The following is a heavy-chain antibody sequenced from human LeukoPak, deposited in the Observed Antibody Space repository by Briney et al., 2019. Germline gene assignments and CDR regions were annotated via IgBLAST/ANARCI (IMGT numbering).Heavy chain of an antibody. Sequence: PSETLSLTCAVYVGSFSGYYWSWVRQPPGKGLEWIGEINHSGTININPSLKSRVTISVDTSKNQFSLKLSSVTAADTAVYYCARHLTVTPFYYYYYMDVWSAGTTVTISS. CDR1: VGSFSGYY. V-gene: IGHV4-34*01. CDR2: INHSGTI. CDR3: ARHLTVTPFYYYYYMDV. D-gene: IGHD4-17*01. J-gene: IGHJ6*03.